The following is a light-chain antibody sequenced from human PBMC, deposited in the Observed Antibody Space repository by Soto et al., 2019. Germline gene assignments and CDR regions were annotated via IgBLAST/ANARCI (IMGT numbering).Light chain of an antibody. Sequence: DIQMTQSPSSLSASVGDRVTITCRASQSISTSLNWYQHKPGKGPNLLIYAASSLQSGVPSRFSGSGSGTDFTLTISSLQPEDFAIYYCQQSYSSPDTFGQGTKLEIK. CDR2: AAS. J-gene: IGKJ2*01. CDR1: QSISTS. V-gene: IGKV1-39*01. CDR3: QQSYSSPDT.